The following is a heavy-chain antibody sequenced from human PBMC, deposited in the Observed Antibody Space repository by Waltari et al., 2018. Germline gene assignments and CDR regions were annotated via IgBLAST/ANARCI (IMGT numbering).Heavy chain of an antibody. CDR1: GFTFSNYS. J-gene: IGHJ4*02. CDR3: ARDYSGTYYFDY. CDR2: ISSGSSAI. Sequence: EVQLVESGGGLVQPGGSLRLSCAASGFTFSNYSMNWVRQAPGKGRDWVSYISSGSSAIYDADSVKGRFTISRDSAKNSVYLQMNSLRAEDSAVYYCARDYSGTYYFDYWGQGTLVTVSS. V-gene: IGHV3-48*04. D-gene: IGHD1-26*01.